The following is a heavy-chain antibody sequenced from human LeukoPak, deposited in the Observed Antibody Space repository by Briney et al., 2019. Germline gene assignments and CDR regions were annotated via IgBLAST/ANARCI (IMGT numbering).Heavy chain of an antibody. V-gene: IGHV3-48*01. D-gene: IGHD6-25*01. CDR2: IGSSSGTI. CDR1: GSTFSSYS. CDR3: ARDSRYSFDY. J-gene: IGHJ4*02. Sequence: PGGSLRLSCAASGSTFSSYSMNWVRQAPGKGLEWVSYIGSSSGTIFYADSVKGRFTISRDNAKNSLYLQMNTLRAEDTAVYYCARDSRYSFDYWGQGSLVSVSS.